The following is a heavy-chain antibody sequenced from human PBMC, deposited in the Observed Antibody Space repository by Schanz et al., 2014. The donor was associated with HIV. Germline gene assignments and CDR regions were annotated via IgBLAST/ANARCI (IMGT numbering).Heavy chain of an antibody. V-gene: IGHV3-30*03. CDR2: ISYDGSYK. CDR1: GFTFSTYG. Sequence: VQLVESGGGLAQPGRSLRLSCAASGFTFSTYGMHWVRQAPGKGLEWVALISYDGSYKYYTDSVKGRFTISRDSSKNTLYLQMNSLRAEDTAVYYCARDAASHSYGSTMDVWGQGTTVTVSS. J-gene: IGHJ6*02. D-gene: IGHD5-18*01. CDR3: ARDAASHSYGSTMDV.